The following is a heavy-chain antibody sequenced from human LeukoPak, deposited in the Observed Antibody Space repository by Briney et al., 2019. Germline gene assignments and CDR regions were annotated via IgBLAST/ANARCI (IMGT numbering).Heavy chain of an antibody. CDR2: INHSGST. D-gene: IGHD6-19*01. CDR3: ARDKDSSGWYGN. CDR1: GGSFSGYY. J-gene: IGHJ4*02. Sequence: ETLSLTCAVYGGSFSGYYWSWLRQPPGKGLEWIGEINHSGSTNYNPSLKSRVTISVDTSKNQFSLKLSSVTAADTAVYYCARDKDSSGWYGNWGQGTLVTVSS. V-gene: IGHV4-34*01.